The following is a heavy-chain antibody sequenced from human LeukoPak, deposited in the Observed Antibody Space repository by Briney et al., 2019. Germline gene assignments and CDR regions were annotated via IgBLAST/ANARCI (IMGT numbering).Heavy chain of an antibody. D-gene: IGHD3-22*01. CDR2: ISSSGSTI. J-gene: IGHJ4*02. V-gene: IGHV3-11*04. Sequence: GGSLRLSCAASGLTFSDYYMSWIRQAPGKGLERVSYISSSGSTIYCADSVKGRFTISRDNAKNSLYLQMNSLRAEDTAVYYCARDYYDSSGYYYFDYWGQGTLVTVSS. CDR1: GLTFSDYY. CDR3: ARDYYDSSGYYYFDY.